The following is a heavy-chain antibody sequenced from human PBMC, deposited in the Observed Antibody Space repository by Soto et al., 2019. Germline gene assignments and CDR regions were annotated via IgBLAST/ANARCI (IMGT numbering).Heavy chain of an antibody. D-gene: IGHD3-3*01. CDR2: ISAYNGNT. Sequence: QVQLVQSGAEVKKPGASVKVSCKASGYTFTSYGISWVRQAPGQGLEWMGWISAYNGNTNYAQKLQGRVTMTTATSTSTAYMELRSLRSDDTAVYYCARDLGYYDFWSGYLGYYYYGMDVWGQGTTVTVSS. J-gene: IGHJ6*02. CDR3: ARDLGYYDFWSGYLGYYYYGMDV. CDR1: GYTFTSYG. V-gene: IGHV1-18*01.